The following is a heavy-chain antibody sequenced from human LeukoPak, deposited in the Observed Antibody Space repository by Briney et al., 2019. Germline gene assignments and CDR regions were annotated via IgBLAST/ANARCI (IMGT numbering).Heavy chain of an antibody. Sequence: GGSLRLSCAASGFTFSSYGMHWVRQAPGKGLEWVAFIRYDGSNKYYADSVKGRFTISRDNSKNTLYLQMNSLRAEDTAVYYCARARGRGSYYFDYWGQGTLVTVAS. D-gene: IGHD1-26*01. CDR3: ARARGRGSYYFDY. CDR1: GFTFSSYG. J-gene: IGHJ4*02. V-gene: IGHV3-30*02. CDR2: IRYDGSNK.